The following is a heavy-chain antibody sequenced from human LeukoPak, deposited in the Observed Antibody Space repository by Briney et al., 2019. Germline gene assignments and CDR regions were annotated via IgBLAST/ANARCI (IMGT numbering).Heavy chain of an antibody. CDR2: INGRGDIT. J-gene: IGHJ4*02. D-gene: IGHD6-6*01. V-gene: IGHV3-23*01. Sequence: GGSLRLSCVASESTLANYAVAWFRQAPGEGLQWVSSINGRGDITYYADSVKGRFTISRDNSKNTLYLQMNSLRAEDTAVYYCAKLDQAWSSSYFDYWGQGTLVTVSS. CDR3: AKLDQAWSSSYFDY. CDR1: ESTLANYA.